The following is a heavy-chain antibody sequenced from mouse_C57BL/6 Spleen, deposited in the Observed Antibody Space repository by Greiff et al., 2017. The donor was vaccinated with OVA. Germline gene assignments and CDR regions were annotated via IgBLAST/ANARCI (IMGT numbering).Heavy chain of an antibody. CDR2: IYPGDGDT. CDR3: ARYLYYGSSYGYFDV. V-gene: IGHV1-82*01. Sequence: QVQLQQSGPELVKPGASVKISCKASGYAFSSSWMNWVKQRPGKGLEWIGRIYPGDGDTNYNGKFKGKATLTADKSSSTASMQLSSLTSEDSAVYFCARYLYYGSSYGYFDVWGTGTTVTVSS. D-gene: IGHD1-1*01. CDR1: GYAFSSSW. J-gene: IGHJ1*03.